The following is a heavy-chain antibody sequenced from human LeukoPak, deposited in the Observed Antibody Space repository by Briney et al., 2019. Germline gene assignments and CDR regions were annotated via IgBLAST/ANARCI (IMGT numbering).Heavy chain of an antibody. CDR3: AIGGDSSTSCYRCFNY. V-gene: IGHV5-51*01. CDR1: GYRFTNYW. J-gene: IGHJ4*02. Sequence: GESLKISCQGSGYRFTNYWIGWVRQMPGKGLEWMGIMYPGDSDTRYSPSFLGHVTISADKSIGTAYLQWSSLKASDTAMYYCAIGGDSSTSCYRCFNYWGQGTLVTVSS. CDR2: MYPGDSDT. D-gene: IGHD2-2*02.